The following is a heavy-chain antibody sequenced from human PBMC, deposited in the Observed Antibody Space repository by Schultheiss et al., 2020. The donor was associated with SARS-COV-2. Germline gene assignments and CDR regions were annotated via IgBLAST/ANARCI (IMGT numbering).Heavy chain of an antibody. CDR2: FDPEDGET. V-gene: IGHV1-24*01. J-gene: IGHJ4*02. CDR3: ATGGFGALRYKLPFDY. D-gene: IGHD3-9*01. CDR1: GYTLTELS. Sequence: ASVKVSCKVSGYTLTELSMHWVRQAPGKGLEWMGGFDPEDGETIYAQKFQGRVTMTEDTSTDTAYMELSSLRSEDTAVYYCATGGFGALRYKLPFDYWGQGTLVTVSS.